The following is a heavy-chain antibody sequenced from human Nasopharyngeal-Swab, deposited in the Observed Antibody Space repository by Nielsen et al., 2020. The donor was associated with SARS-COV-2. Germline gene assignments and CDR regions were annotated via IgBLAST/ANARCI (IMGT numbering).Heavy chain of an antibody. CDR1: GFTFDDYA. CDR3: AREILRFLEWLLPDAFDI. CDR2: ISWNSGSI. J-gene: IGHJ3*02. Sequence: SLKISCAASGFTFDDYAMHWVRQAPGKGLEWVSGISWNSGSIGYADSVKGRFTISRDNAKNSLYLQMNSLRSEDTAVYYCAREILRFLEWLLPDAFDIWGQGTMVTVSS. V-gene: IGHV3-9*01. D-gene: IGHD3-3*01.